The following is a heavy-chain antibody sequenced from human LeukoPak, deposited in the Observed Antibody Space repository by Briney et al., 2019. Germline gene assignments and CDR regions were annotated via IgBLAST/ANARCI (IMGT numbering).Heavy chain of an antibody. CDR3: AKDSLPERIVGSTTRGVNYY. J-gene: IGHJ4*02. CDR1: GFIFSSYG. D-gene: IGHD1-26*01. CDR2: IRYDGRNK. V-gene: IGHV3-30*02. Sequence: PGGSLRLSCAASGFIFSSYGMHWVRQAPGEGLEWVAFIRYDGRNKYYADSAKGRFTISIDNSKNTLYLKMNSLRGEDTAVYYWAKDSLPERIVGSTTRGVNYYWGQGTLVTVSS.